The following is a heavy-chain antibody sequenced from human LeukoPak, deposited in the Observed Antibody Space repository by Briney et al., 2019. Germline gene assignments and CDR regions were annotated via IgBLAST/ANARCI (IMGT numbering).Heavy chain of an antibody. CDR2: IYTSGST. Sequence: PSETLSLTCAVYSGSFSGYSWSWIRQPPGKGLEWIGRIYTSGSTNYNPSLKSRVTISVDTSKNQFSLKLSSVTAADTAVYYCAIRDGYNYGGAFDIWGQGTMVTVSS. D-gene: IGHD5-24*01. CDR1: SGSFSGYS. V-gene: IGHV4-59*10. J-gene: IGHJ3*02. CDR3: AIRDGYNYGGAFDI.